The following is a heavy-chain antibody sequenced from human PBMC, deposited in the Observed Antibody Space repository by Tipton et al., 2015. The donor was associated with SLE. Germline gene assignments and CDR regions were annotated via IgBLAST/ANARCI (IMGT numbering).Heavy chain of an antibody. D-gene: IGHD5-24*01. J-gene: IGHJ4*02. CDR3: VRLELPATKANY. V-gene: IGHV4-61*09. CDR2: IYSGGST. Sequence: TLSLTCTVSGGSISSGSYYWSWIRQPAGKGLEWIGHIYSGGSTNYNPSLKSRVSISVDTSKNQFSLKLSSVTAADTAVYYCVRLELPATKANYWGPGTLVTVSS. CDR1: GGSISSGSYY.